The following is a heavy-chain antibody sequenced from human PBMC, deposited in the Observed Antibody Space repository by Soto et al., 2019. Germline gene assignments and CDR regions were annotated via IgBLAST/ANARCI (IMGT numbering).Heavy chain of an antibody. J-gene: IGHJ4*02. CDR1: GFTFSSYG. V-gene: IGHV3-33*01. CDR3: ARGLSSFDSWQLGGAYYFDY. Sequence: GGSLRLSCAASGFTFSSYGMHWVRQAPGKGLEWVAVIWYDGSNKYYADSVKGRFTISRDNSKNTLYLQMNSLRAEDTAVYYCARGLSSFDSWQLGGAYYFDYWGQGTLVTVSS. CDR2: IWYDGSNK. D-gene: IGHD1-1*01.